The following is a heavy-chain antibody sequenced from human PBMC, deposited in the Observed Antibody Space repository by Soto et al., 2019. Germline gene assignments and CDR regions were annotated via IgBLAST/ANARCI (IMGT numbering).Heavy chain of an antibody. V-gene: IGHV4-31*03. J-gene: IGHJ6*03. D-gene: IGHD3-3*01. CDR3: ARVTRNYDFWSGYYSNYYYYYMDV. CDR1: GGSISSGGYY. CDR2: IYYSGST. Sequence: SETLSLTCTVSGGSISSGGYYWSWIRQHPGKGLEWIGYIYYSGSTYYNPSLKSRVTISVDTSKNQFSLKLSSVTAADTAVYYCARVTRNYDFWSGYYSNYYYYYMDVWGKGTTVTVSS.